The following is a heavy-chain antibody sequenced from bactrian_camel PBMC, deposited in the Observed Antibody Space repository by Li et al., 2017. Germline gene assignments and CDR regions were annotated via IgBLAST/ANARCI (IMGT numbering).Heavy chain of an antibody. CDR1: GSTINRYY. J-gene: IGHJ4*01. CDR3: AAARLLGAVCGEFRD. CDR2: IYSDGKIT. D-gene: IGHD1*01. Sequence: HVQLVESGGGSVQPGGSLRLSCVISGSTINRYYMSWVRQAPGKGLEWVGSIYSDGKITYYADFVRERFTISRDNDRNIVDLQMNALQVEDTAMYYCAAARLLGAVCGEFRDWGQGTQVTVS. V-gene: IGHV3-2*01.